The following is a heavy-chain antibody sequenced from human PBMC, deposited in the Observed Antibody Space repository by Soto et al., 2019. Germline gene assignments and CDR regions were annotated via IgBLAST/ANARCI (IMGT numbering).Heavy chain of an antibody. CDR2: ISGSGGST. CDR1: GFTFSSYA. D-gene: IGHD3-10*01. V-gene: IGHV3-23*01. J-gene: IGHJ4*02. CDR3: AKPTAPGFGEPIDY. Sequence: EVPLLESGGGLVQPGGSLRLSCAASGFTFSSYAMSWVRQAPGKGLEWVSAISGSGGSTYYADSVKGRFTISRDNSKNTLYLQMNSLRAEDTAVYYCAKPTAPGFGEPIDYWGQGTLVTVSS.